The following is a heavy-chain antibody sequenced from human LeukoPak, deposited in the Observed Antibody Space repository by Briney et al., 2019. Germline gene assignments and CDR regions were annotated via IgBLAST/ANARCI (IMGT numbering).Heavy chain of an antibody. CDR3: ARGHCYGSGSYRCYYYYYMDV. CDR1: GYTFTSYD. Sequence: GASVKVSWKASGYTFTSYDINWVRQATGQGLEWMGWMNPNSGNTGYAQKFQGRVTITRNTSISTAYMELSSLRSEDTAVYYCARGHCYGSGSYRCYYYYYMDVWGKGTTVTVSS. D-gene: IGHD3-10*01. V-gene: IGHV1-8*03. CDR2: MNPNSGNT. J-gene: IGHJ6*03.